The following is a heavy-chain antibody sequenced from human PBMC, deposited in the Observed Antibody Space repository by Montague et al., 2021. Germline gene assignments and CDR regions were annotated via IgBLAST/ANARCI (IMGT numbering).Heavy chain of an antibody. CDR1: GGSVSSSSYY. V-gene: IGHV4-61*01. CDR3: AGRRLLEKYDFDY. CDR2: IYYSGST. J-gene: IGHJ4*02. D-gene: IGHD2-15*01. Sequence: SETLSLTCTVSGGSVSSSSYYWSWIRQPPGKGLEWIGYIYYSGSTNYNPSLKSRVTISVDTSKNQFSLRLSSVTAADTAVYYWAGRRLLEKYDFDYWGQGTTVTVSS.